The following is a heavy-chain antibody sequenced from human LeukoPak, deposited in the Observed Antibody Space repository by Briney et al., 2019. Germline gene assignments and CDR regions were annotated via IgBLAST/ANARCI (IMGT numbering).Heavy chain of an antibody. CDR1: GFTFSSYG. J-gene: IGHJ4*02. V-gene: IGHV3-30*03. D-gene: IGHD2-21*02. Sequence: PGGSLRLSCAASGFTFSSYGMQWVRQAPAKGLAWVAVISHDGTVSYYADSVKGRFTISRDNSKNTLDLQMSSLSIEDTAVYACARGALTVNFDYWGQGTLVTVSS. CDR2: ISHDGTVS. CDR3: ARGALTVNFDY.